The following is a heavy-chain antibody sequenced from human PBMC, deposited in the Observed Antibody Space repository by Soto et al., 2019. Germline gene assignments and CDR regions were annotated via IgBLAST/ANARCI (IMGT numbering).Heavy chain of an antibody. Sequence: SETLSLTCTVCGGSISSSSYYWGWIRQPPGKGREWIGSIYYSASTYSNPSLKRRLTISVDTSKTRFSLKLSSVTAADTAVYYCARHGKVRATLNWFDPWGQGTLVTVSS. J-gene: IGHJ5*02. D-gene: IGHD1-26*01. V-gene: IGHV4-39*01. CDR3: ARHGKVRATLNWFDP. CDR1: GGSISSSSYY. CDR2: IYYSAST.